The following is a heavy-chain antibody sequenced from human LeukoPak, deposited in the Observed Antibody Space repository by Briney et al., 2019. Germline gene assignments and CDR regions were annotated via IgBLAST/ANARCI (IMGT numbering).Heavy chain of an antibody. Sequence: GGSLRLSCAASGFTFSSYWMSWVRQAPGKGLEWVANIKQDGSEKYYVDSVKGRFTISRDNAKNSLYLQMNSLRVEDTAVYYCARANYYDSSGQPTSFDYWGQGTLVTVSS. J-gene: IGHJ4*02. CDR2: IKQDGSEK. CDR1: GFTFSSYW. D-gene: IGHD3-22*01. V-gene: IGHV3-7*04. CDR3: ARANYYDSSGQPTSFDY.